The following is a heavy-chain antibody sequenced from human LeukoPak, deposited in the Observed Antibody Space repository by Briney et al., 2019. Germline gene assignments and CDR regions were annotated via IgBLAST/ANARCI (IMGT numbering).Heavy chain of an antibody. CDR3: ARGGYGDYAFDY. J-gene: IGHJ4*02. D-gene: IGHD4-17*01. CDR1: GFTFSSYE. Sequence: AGGSLRLSCAASGFTFSSYEMNWVRQPPGKGLEWIGEINHSGSTNYNPSLKSRVTISVDTSKNQFSLKLSSVTAADTAVYYCARGGYGDYAFDYWGQGTLVTVSS. V-gene: IGHV4-34*01. CDR2: INHSGST.